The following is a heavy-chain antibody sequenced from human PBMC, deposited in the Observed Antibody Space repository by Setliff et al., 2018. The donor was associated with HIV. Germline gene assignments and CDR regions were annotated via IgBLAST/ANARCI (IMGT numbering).Heavy chain of an antibody. CDR2: IYTSGST. CDR1: GGSISSGSYY. V-gene: IGHV4-61*02. CDR3: AKDSELFPAPDRSGYMDH. D-gene: IGHD5-12*01. J-gene: IGHJ4*02. Sequence: PSETLSLTCTVSGGSISSGSYYWSWIRQPAGKGLEWIGRIYTSGSTNYNPSLKSPVTISVDTSKNQFSLNLRSVSAADTAVYYCAKDSELFPAPDRSGYMDHWGQGIPVTVS.